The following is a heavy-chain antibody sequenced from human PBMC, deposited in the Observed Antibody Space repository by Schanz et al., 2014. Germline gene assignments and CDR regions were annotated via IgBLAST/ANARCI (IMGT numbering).Heavy chain of an antibody. Sequence: EVQLVESGGGVVRPGGSLRLSCAASGLTFSDYYMSWIRQAPGKGLEWVGRIKSKVDGGTTDNAAPVQGRFTISRDDSKNTLHLQMNSLKPEDTAVYYCSTDLTAVDYDAIGLWGQGTMVTVSS. D-gene: IGHD4-17*01. CDR2: IKSKVDGGTT. J-gene: IGHJ3*01. CDR1: GLTFSDYY. CDR3: STDLTAVDYDAIGL. V-gene: IGHV3-15*01.